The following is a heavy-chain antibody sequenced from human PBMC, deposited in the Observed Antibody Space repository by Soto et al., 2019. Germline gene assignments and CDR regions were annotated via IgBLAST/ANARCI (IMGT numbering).Heavy chain of an antibody. CDR1: GFTFGDYA. Sequence: PGGSLRLSCTASGFTFGDYAMSWFRQAPGKGLEWVGFIRSKAYGGTTEYAASVKGRFTISRDDSKTIASLQMNSLKTEDTAVYYCTRGLSVTTRLWCYYYMDVWGKGTTVTVSS. CDR3: TRGLSVTTRLWCYYYMDV. D-gene: IGHD4-4*01. V-gene: IGHV3-49*03. J-gene: IGHJ6*03. CDR2: IRSKAYGGTT.